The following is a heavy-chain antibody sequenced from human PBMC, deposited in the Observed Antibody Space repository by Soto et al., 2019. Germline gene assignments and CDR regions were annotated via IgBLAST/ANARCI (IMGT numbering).Heavy chain of an antibody. CDR1: GGSISSSSYY. Sequence: PSETLSLTCTVSGGSISSSSYYWGWIRQPPGKGLEWIGSIYYSGSTYYNPSLKSRVTISVDTSKNQFSLKLSSVTAADTAVYYCARQLELRDAFDIWGQGTMVTVSS. D-gene: IGHD1-7*01. CDR3: ARQLELRDAFDI. V-gene: IGHV4-39*01. CDR2: IYYSGST. J-gene: IGHJ3*02.